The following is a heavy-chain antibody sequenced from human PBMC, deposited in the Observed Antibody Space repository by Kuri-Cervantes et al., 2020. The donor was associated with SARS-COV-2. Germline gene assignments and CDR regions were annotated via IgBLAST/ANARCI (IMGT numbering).Heavy chain of an antibody. D-gene: IGHD2-15*01. Sequence: SETLCRTCTVSGGSISSSLYYRGWIRQPPGKGLEWIGRIYYSGSTYYNPSLNSRVTISVDTSKNQFSLKLTSVTAADTAVYYCVRVDCSAGTCYRRSFDYWGRGTLVTVSS. J-gene: IGHJ4*02. CDR2: IYYSGST. CDR3: VRVDCSAGTCYRRSFDY. CDR1: GGSISSSLYY. V-gene: IGHV4-39*01.